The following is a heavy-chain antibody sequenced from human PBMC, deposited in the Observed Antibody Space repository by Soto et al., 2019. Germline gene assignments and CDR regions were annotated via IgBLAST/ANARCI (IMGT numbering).Heavy chain of an antibody. CDR3: TTDPGDYQDF. CDR2: IKNKADGGTA. D-gene: IGHD4-17*01. V-gene: IGHV3-15*01. J-gene: IGHJ4*02. Sequence: EPHLVESGGDLVKPGGCLRLSCAASGITFINAWMSWVRQAPGKGLEWVGRIKNKADGGTADYAAPVRGRFTISRDDSRNTLFLQMNSLETDDTAVYYCTTDPGDYQDFWGQGTLVTVSS. CDR1: GITFINAW.